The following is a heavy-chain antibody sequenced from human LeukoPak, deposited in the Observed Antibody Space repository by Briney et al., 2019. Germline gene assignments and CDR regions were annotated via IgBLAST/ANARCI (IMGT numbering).Heavy chain of an antibody. CDR2: INSSSSYI. Sequence: GGSLRLFCAASGFLFSSHSMNWVRQATGKGLEWVSSINSSSSYIYYADSVKGRFTISRDNAKNSLYLQMNSLRAEDTAVYYCGRDQNTNIVVVPAAYFGYWGQGTLVTVSS. D-gene: IGHD2-2*01. V-gene: IGHV3-21*01. CDR1: GFLFSSHS. J-gene: IGHJ4*02. CDR3: GRDQNTNIVVVPAAYFGY.